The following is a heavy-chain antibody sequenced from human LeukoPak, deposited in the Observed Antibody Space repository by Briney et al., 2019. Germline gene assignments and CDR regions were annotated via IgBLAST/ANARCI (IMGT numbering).Heavy chain of an antibody. CDR3: AREWEPGVDY. J-gene: IGHJ4*02. D-gene: IGHD1-14*01. V-gene: IGHV1-46*01. Sequence: ASVKVSCKASGYTFTSYYMHWVRQAPGQGLEGMGIINPSGGNTSYAQKFQGRVTMTRDTSTITVYMELSSLRSEDTAVYYCAREWEPGVDYWGQGTLVTVSS. CDR1: GYTFTSYY. CDR2: INPSGGNT.